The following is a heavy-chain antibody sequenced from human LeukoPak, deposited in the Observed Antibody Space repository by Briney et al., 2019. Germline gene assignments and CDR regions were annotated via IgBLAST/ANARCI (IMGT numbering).Heavy chain of an antibody. CDR2: ISSSNNI. CDR3: GRGNGDYGGVDY. Sequence: GGSLRLSWAASGFRFSDYSMNWVSQAPGKGLEWVSYISSSNNIYYADSVKGRFTISRDNAKNSLWLQMNSLRAEDTAVYHCGRGNGDYGGVDYWGQGTLVTVSS. D-gene: IGHD4-17*01. V-gene: IGHV3-48*01. CDR1: GFRFSDYS. J-gene: IGHJ4*02.